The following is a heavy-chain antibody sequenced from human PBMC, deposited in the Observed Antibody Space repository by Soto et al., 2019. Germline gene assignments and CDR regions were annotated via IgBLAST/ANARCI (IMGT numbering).Heavy chain of an antibody. CDR1: GFTFSDHW. CDR3: ARNRGDSSGYSRSPFYYSDLVV. Sequence: GGSLRLSCAASGFTFSDHWMNWVRQAPGKGLEWVANINQDGSEKYYVESVKGRFTISRDNAKKSLYLEMNSLRAEDTAVYYCARNRGDSSGYSRSPFYYSDLVVWGPGPPVTVPS. V-gene: IGHV3-7*01. J-gene: IGHJ6*02. D-gene: IGHD3-22*01. CDR2: INQDGSEK.